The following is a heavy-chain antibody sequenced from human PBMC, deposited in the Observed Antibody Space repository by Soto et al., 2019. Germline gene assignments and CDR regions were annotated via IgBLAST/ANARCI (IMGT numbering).Heavy chain of an antibody. CDR2: IYWDDDK. D-gene: IGHD3-10*01. CDR3: ARGHGSARSTSFDY. J-gene: IGHJ4*02. Sequence: SGPTLVNPTQTLTLTCTFSGFSLSRSGVGVGWIRQPPGKALEWLALIYWDDDKRYNPSLKNRLTITKDTSRNQVVLTMTSMDPVDKATYYCARGHGSARSTSFDYWGQGTLVTVSS. CDR1: GFSLSRSGVG. V-gene: IGHV2-5*02.